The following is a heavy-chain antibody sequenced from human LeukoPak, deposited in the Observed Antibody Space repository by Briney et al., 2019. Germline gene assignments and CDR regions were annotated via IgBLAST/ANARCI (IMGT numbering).Heavy chain of an antibody. V-gene: IGHV3-15*01. J-gene: IGHJ5*02. CDR3: TTVLTVTIA. CDR2: IKSRSDGGTI. Sequence: GGSLRLSCAGSGFPFSNAWMNWVRQAPGKGLEWVGRIKSRSDGGTIHYAAPVTDRFIISRDDSKNTLYLQMNSLKTEDTAAYYCTTVLTVTIAWGQGTLVIVSS. CDR1: GFPFSNAW. D-gene: IGHD4-17*01.